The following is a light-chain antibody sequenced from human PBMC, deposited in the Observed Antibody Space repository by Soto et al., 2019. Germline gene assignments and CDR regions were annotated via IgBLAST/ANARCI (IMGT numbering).Light chain of an antibody. CDR2: EVS. CDR1: SSDVGSYDY. V-gene: IGLV2-14*01. CDR3: SSYTSSSTLYV. J-gene: IGLJ1*01. Sequence: QSALTQPASVSGSPGQSITISCTGTSSDVGSYDYVSWYQQHPGKAPKLMIYEVSNRPSGVSNHFSGSKSGNTASLTISGLQAEDEADCYCSSYTSSSTLYVFGTGTKLTVL.